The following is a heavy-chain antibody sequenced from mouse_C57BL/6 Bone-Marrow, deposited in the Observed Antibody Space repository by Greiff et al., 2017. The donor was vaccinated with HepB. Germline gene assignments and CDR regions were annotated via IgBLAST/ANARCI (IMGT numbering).Heavy chain of an antibody. Sequence: VQGVESGPGLVAPSQSLSITCTVSGFSLTSYGVSWVRQPPGKGLEWLGVIWGDGSTNYHSALISRLSISKDNSKSQVFLKLNSLQTDDTATYYGAINWDPYAMDYWGQGTSVTVSS. D-gene: IGHD4-1*01. J-gene: IGHJ4*01. CDR1: GFSLTSYG. CDR3: AINWDPYAMDY. V-gene: IGHV2-3*01. CDR2: IWGDGST.